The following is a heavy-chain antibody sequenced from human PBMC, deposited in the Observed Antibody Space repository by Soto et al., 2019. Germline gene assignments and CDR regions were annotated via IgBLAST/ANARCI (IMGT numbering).Heavy chain of an antibody. D-gene: IGHD3-22*01. CDR3: ASHYYDSSGYHDY. Sequence: SVKVSCKASGYTFITYGVSWVRQAPGQGLEWMGGFDPEIGETNYAQNFQGRVTITADKSTSTAYMELSSLRSEDTAVYYCASHYYDSSGYHDYWGQGTLVTVSS. V-gene: IGHV1-69*10. CDR2: FDPEIGET. J-gene: IGHJ4*02. CDR1: GYTFITYG.